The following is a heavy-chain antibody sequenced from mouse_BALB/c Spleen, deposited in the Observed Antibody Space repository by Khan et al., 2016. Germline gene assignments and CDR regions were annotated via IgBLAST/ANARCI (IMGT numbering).Heavy chain of an antibody. CDR2: RSYSGST. Sequence: EVQLVESGPGLVKPSQSLSLTCTVTGYSITSDYAWNWIRQFPGNQLEGMGYRSYSGSTSYNPSLKSRIPITRDHSKHHFFLQLKSVTTEVAVPCDCAGEGYWCACGGQGTLAPVAA. V-gene: IGHV3-2*02. CDR1: GYSITSDYA. J-gene: IGHJ3*01. CDR3: AGEGYWCAC.